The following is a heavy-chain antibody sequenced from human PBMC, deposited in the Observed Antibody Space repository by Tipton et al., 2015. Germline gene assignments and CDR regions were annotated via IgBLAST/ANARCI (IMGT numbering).Heavy chain of an antibody. D-gene: IGHD3-16*01. CDR2: TLSGGST. V-gene: IGHV4-61*01. Sequence: TLSLTCTVSGGSVISGTDYWSWIRQPPGKGLEWIGYTLSGGSTNYNPSLKSRVNISVDTSKNQFSLNLNSVTVADTAVYYCARILMIGGVHHGMDVWGQGTTVSVSS. CDR3: ARILMIGGVHHGMDV. CDR1: GGSVISGTDY. J-gene: IGHJ6*02.